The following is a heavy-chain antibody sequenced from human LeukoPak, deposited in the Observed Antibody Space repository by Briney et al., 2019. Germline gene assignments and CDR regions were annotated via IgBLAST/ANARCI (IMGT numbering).Heavy chain of an antibody. D-gene: IGHD3-9*01. CDR2: IYYSGST. CDR3: ASFRDRRYFDWGSAFDI. Sequence: KPSETLSLTCTVSGGSISSSSYYWGWIRQPPGKGLEWIGSIYYSGSTYYNPSLKSRVTISVDTSKNQFSLKLSSVTAADTAVYYCASFRDRRYFDWGSAFDIWGQGTMVTVSS. J-gene: IGHJ3*02. CDR1: GGSISSSSYY. V-gene: IGHV4-39*01.